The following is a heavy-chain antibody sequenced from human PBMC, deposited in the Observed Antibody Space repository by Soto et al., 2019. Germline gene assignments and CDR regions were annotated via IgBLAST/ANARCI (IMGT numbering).Heavy chain of an antibody. CDR1: GYTFTSYA. V-gene: IGHV1-3*05. CDR2: INAGNGNT. J-gene: IGHJ4*02. CDR3: ARSIVVVTALDY. Sequence: QVQLVQSGAEEKKPGASVKVSCKASGYTFTSYAMHWVRQAPGQRLEWMGWINAGNGNTKYSQKFQGRVTLTRDTPPSTAYLELSSLRSEDTAVSYCARSIVVVTALDYWGQGTLVTVSS. D-gene: IGHD2-21*02.